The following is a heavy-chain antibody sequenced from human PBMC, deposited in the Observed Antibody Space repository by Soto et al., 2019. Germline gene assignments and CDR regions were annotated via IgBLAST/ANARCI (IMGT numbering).Heavy chain of an antibody. CDR2: ISGSGGST. CDR1: GFTFSSYS. Sequence: GGSLRLSCAASGFTFSSYSMSWVRQAPGKGLEWVSAISGSGGSTYYADSVKGRFTISRDNSKNTLYLQMNSLRAGDTAVYYCAKQGGSIAASPWLHFDYCGQGTLVTFSS. CDR3: AKQGGSIAASPWLHFDY. J-gene: IGHJ4*02. V-gene: IGHV3-23*01. D-gene: IGHD6-6*01.